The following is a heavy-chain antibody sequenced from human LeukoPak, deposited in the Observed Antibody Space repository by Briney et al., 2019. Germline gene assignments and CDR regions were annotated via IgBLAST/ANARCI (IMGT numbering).Heavy chain of an antibody. CDR3: ATGSGHAFDI. V-gene: IGHV3-74*01. CDR1: GFTFSSYW. J-gene: IGHJ3*02. D-gene: IGHD3-10*01. CDR2: INSDGSST. Sequence: GGSLRLSCAASGFTFSSYWMHWVRQVPGKGLVWVSRINSDGSSTSYADSVKGRFTISRDNAKNTLYVQMNSLRAEDTAVYYCATGSGHAFDIWGRGTMVTVSS.